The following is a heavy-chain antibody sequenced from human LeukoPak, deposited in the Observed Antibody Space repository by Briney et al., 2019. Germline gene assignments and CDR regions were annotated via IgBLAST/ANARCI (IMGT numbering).Heavy chain of an antibody. D-gene: IGHD6-6*01. Sequence: PGGSLRLSCAASGFIFSSYSMSWVRQAPGKGLEWVANIKADGSEKYYVDSVKGRFTISRDNAKRSMYLQMNSLRAEDTAVYYCARVFPLYDISSEDYWGQGTLVTVSS. CDR2: IKADGSEK. V-gene: IGHV3-7*01. CDR1: GFIFSSYS. J-gene: IGHJ4*02. CDR3: ARVFPLYDISSEDY.